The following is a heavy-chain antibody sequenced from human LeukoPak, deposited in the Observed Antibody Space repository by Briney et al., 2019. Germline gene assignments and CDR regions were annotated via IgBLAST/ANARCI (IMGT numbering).Heavy chain of an antibody. CDR1: GYTFAIYG. CDR2: ISPYDGDT. CDR3: ARDYCTRGGDCYKEDLFDP. J-gene: IGHJ5*02. V-gene: IGHV1-18*01. Sequence: ASVKVSCKASGYTFAIYGISWGRHAPGQGLEWMAWISPYDGDTNSAQRFDGRVTMTTETSTSTAYMELKSLRSDDTAIYYCARDYCTRGGDCYKEDLFDPWGQGTLVTVSS. D-gene: IGHD2-21*02.